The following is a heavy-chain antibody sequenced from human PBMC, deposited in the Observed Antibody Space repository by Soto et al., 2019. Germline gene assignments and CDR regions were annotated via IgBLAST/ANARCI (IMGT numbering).Heavy chain of an antibody. Sequence: PGGSLRLSCAASGFTFSSYSMNWVRQAPGKGLEWVSYISSSSSTIYYADSVKGRFTISRDNAKNTLYLQMNSLRAEDTAVYYCARAQGIPTVDFDYWGQGTLVTVSS. J-gene: IGHJ4*02. V-gene: IGHV3-48*01. CDR1: GFTFSSYS. CDR2: ISSSSSTI. D-gene: IGHD2-21*01. CDR3: ARAQGIPTVDFDY.